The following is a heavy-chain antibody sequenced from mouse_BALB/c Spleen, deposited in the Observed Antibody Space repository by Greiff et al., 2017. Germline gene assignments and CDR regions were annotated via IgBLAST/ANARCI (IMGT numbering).Heavy chain of an antibody. J-gene: IGHJ3*01. Sequence: QVTLKVSGPGILQPSQTLSLTCSFSGFSLSTSGMGVSWIRQPSGKGLEWLAHIYWDDDKRYNPSLKSRLTISKDTSSNQVFLKITSVDTADTATYYCARSSPYYRYDWFAYWGQGTLVTVSA. CDR2: IYWDDDK. CDR1: GFSLSTSGMG. CDR3: ARSSPYYRYDWFAY. D-gene: IGHD2-14*01. V-gene: IGHV8-12*01.